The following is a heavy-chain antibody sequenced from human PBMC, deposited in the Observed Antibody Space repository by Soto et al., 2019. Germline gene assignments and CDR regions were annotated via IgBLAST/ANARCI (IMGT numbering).Heavy chain of an antibody. Sequence: QITLKESGPTLVKPTQTLTLTCTFSGFSLTTNAVAVGWIRQPRGKALEWLAIIYGSDDKFYSPSLKSRLTITKDTSTNQVVLTMTNMDPVDTATYYCARRYDPYYFDYWGQGTLVTVSS. J-gene: IGHJ4*02. CDR3: ARRYDPYYFDY. D-gene: IGHD1-1*01. CDR1: GFSLTTNAVA. V-gene: IGHV2-5*01. CDR2: IYGSDDK.